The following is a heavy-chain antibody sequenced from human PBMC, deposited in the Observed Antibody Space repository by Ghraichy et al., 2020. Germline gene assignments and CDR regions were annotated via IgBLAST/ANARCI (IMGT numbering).Heavy chain of an antibody. CDR2: ISSSGNTI. Sequence: GGSLRLSCAASGFTFSDYYMSWIRQAPGKGLEWVSYISSSGNTIYYADSVKGRFTISSDNAKNSLYLQMNSLRAEDTAVYYCAREVHLPMVRGVGSWFDPWGQGTLVTVSS. CDR1: GFTFSDYY. D-gene: IGHD3-10*01. V-gene: IGHV3-11*01. J-gene: IGHJ5*02. CDR3: AREVHLPMVRGVGSWFDP.